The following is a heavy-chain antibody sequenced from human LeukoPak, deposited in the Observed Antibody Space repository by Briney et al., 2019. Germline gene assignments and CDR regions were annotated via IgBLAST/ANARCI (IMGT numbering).Heavy chain of an antibody. CDR1: GYIFTGYY. D-gene: IGHD6-25*01. CDR2: INPNINGT. V-gene: IGHV1-2*02. CDR3: ARERTPGSGYGVDY. Sequence: ASVKVSCKASGYIFTGYYMHWVRQAPGQGLEWMGWINPNINGTNYAQKFQGRVTMTGDRSISTAYMELSRLRSDDTAVYYCARERTPGSGYGVDYWGQGTVVTVSS. J-gene: IGHJ4*02.